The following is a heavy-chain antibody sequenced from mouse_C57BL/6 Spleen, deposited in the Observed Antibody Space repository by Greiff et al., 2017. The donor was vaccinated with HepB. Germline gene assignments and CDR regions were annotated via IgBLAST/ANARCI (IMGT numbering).Heavy chain of an antibody. D-gene: IGHD2-5*01. J-gene: IGHJ3*01. CDR3: ARGDYSNPFAY. CDR2: IYPSDSET. Sequence: QVHVKQPGAELVRPGSSVKLSCKASGYTFTSYWMDWVKQRPGQGLEWIGNIYPSDSETHYNQKFKDKATLTVDKSSSTAYMQLSSLTSEDSAVYYCARGDYSNPFAYWGQGTLVTVSA. V-gene: IGHV1-61*01. CDR1: GYTFTSYW.